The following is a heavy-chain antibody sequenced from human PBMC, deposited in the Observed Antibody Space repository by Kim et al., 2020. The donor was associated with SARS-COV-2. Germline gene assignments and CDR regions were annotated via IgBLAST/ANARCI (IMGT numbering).Heavy chain of an antibody. CDR2: ISGSGGST. D-gene: IGHD2-2*01. CDR1: GFTFSSYA. CDR3: AKDGPPIVVVPADDDY. Sequence: GGSLRLSCAASGFTFSSYAMSWVRQAPGKGLEWVSAISGSGGSTYYADSVKGRFTISRDNSKNTLYLQMNSLRAEDTAVYYCAKDGPPIVVVPADDDYWGQGTLVTVSS. J-gene: IGHJ4*02. V-gene: IGHV3-23*01.